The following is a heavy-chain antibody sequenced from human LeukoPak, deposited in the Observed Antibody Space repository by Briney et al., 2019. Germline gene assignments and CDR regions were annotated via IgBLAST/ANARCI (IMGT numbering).Heavy chain of an antibody. D-gene: IGHD3-16*01. V-gene: IGHV4-34*01. CDR2: INHSGST. J-gene: IGHJ3*02. Sequence: SETLSLTCAVYGGSFSGYYWSWIRQPPGKGLEWIGEINHSGSTNYNPSLKSRVTISVDTSKNQFSLKLSSVTAADTAVYYCARGSEFLGGERNAFDIWGQGTMVTVSS. CDR3: ARGSEFLGGERNAFDI. CDR1: GGSFSGYY.